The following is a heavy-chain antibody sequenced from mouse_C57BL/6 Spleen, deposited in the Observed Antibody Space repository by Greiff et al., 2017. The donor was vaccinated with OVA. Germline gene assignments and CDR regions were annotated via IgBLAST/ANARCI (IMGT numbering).Heavy chain of an antibody. V-gene: IGHV1-81*01. Sequence: QVHVKQSGAELARPGASVKLSCKASGYTFTSYGISWVKQRTGQGLEWIGEIYPRSGNTYYNEKFKGKATLTADKSSSTAYMELRSLTSEDSAVYFCARSSDGNSYFDYWGQGTTLTVSS. CDR2: IYPRSGNT. CDR1: GYTFTSYG. D-gene: IGHD2-1*01. CDR3: ARSSDGNSYFDY. J-gene: IGHJ2*01.